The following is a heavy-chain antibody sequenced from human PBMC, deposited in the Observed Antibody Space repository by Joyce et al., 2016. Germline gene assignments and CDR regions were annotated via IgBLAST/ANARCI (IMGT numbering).Heavy chain of an antibody. CDR1: GFTSSTYS. CDR3: ARELYSGGSWFDY. V-gene: IGHV3-21*01. J-gene: IGHJ4*02. Sequence: EVQLLDSGGGLVKPGGSLSLSCAASGFTSSTYSMNWFRQAPGKGLGGVSSISSGSRYTHYADSLKSRFTISRDNAKKSLYLQMNSLGAEDTDVYYCARELYSGGSWFDYWGQGTLVTVSS. CDR2: ISSGSRYT. D-gene: IGHD2-15*01.